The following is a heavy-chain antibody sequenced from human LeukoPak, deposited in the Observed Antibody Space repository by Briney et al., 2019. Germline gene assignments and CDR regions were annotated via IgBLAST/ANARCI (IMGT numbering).Heavy chain of an antibody. D-gene: IGHD6-19*01. J-gene: IGHJ4*02. Sequence: KPSETLSLTCTVSGGSISSSSYYWGWIRQPPGKGLEWIGSIYYSGSTYYNPSLKSRVTISVDTSKNQFSLKLSSVTAADTAEYYCARDCGNGSGWYCLWGQGTLVTVSS. CDR3: ARDCGNGSGWYCL. CDR1: GGSISSSSYY. V-gene: IGHV4-39*07. CDR2: IYYSGST.